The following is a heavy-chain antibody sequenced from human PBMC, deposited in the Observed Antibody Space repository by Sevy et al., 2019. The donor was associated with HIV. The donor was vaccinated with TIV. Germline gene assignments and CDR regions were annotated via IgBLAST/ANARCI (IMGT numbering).Heavy chain of an antibody. Sequence: GESLKISCAASGFTFSSYAMHWVRQAPGKGLEWVAVISYDGSNKYYADSVKGRFTISRDNSKNTLYLQMNSLRAEDTALDYCAREGDLAYGSSTSCLQYFYYGMDVWGQGTTVTVSS. D-gene: IGHD2-2*01. J-gene: IGHJ6*02. V-gene: IGHV3-30*04. CDR2: ISYDGSNK. CDR1: GFTFSSYA. CDR3: AREGDLAYGSSTSCLQYFYYGMDV.